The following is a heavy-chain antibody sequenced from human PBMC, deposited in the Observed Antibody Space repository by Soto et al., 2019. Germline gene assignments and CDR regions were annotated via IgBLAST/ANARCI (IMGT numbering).Heavy chain of an antibody. V-gene: IGHV3-9*01. CDR1: GFTFDDYA. CDR3: AKDAITMVRGVISYYGMDV. D-gene: IGHD3-10*01. Sequence: GGSLRLSCAASGFTFDDYAMHWVRQAPGNGLEWVSGISWNSGSIGYADSVKGRFTISRDNAKNSLYLQMNSLRAEDTALYYCAKDAITMVRGVISYYGMDVWGQGTTVTVSS. J-gene: IGHJ6*02. CDR2: ISWNSGSI.